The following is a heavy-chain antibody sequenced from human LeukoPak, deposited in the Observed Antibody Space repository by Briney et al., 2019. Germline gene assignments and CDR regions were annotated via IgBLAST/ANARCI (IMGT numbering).Heavy chain of an antibody. CDR3: ARTIEMATISYFDY. V-gene: IGHV3-48*03. D-gene: IGHD5-24*01. J-gene: IGHJ4*02. CDR2: ISSNDSTI. CDR1: GFTFSSYE. Sequence: TGGSLRLSCAASGFTFSSYEMNWVRQAPGKGLEWVSYISSNDSTIYYADSVKGRFTISRDNAKNSLYLQMNSLRAGDTAVYYCARTIEMATISYFDYWGQGTLVTVSS.